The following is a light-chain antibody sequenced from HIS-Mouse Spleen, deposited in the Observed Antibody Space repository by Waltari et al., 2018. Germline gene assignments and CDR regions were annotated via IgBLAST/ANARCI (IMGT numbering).Light chain of an antibody. CDR2: DVS. CDR1: SSAVGGYNY. CDR3: SSYTSSSTLYV. V-gene: IGLV2-14*03. J-gene: IGLJ1*01. Sequence: QSALTQPASVSGSPGQPITLSCTGTSSAVGGYNYVSWYQQHPGKAPKLMIYDVSNRPSGVSNRFSGSKSGNTASLTISGLQAEDEADYYCSSYTSSSTLYVFGTGTKVTVL.